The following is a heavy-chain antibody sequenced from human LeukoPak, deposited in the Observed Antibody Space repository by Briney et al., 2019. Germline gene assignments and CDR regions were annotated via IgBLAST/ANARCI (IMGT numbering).Heavy chain of an antibody. J-gene: IGHJ3*02. CDR3: AREGGYCTNGVCSSYAFDI. V-gene: IGHV1-18*01. Sequence: ASVKVSCKASGYTFTSYGISWVRQAPGQGLEWMGWISGYNGNTNYAQKLQGRVTMTTDTSTSTAYMELRSLRSDDTAVYYCAREGGYCTNGVCSSYAFDIWGQGTMVTVSS. CDR2: ISGYNGNT. CDR1: GYTFTSYG. D-gene: IGHD2-8*01.